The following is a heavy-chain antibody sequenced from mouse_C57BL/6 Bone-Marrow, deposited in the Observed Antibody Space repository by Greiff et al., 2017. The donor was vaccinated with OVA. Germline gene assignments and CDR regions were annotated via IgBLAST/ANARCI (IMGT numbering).Heavy chain of an antibody. V-gene: IGHV1-76*01. Sequence: VQLQQSGAELVRPGASVKLSCKASGYTFTDYYINWVKQRPGQGLEWIARIYPGSGNTYYNEKFKGKATLTAEKSSSTAYMQLSSLTSEDSAVYFCAPEFAYWGQGTLVTVSA. CDR2: IYPGSGNT. CDR1: GYTFTDYY. J-gene: IGHJ3*01. CDR3: APEFAY.